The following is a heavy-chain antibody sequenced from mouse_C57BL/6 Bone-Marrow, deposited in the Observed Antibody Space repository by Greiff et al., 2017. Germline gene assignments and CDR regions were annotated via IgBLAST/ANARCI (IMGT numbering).Heavy chain of an antibody. Sequence: EVQLQQSGAELVRPGASVKLSCTASGFNIKDDYMHWVKPRPEQGLEWIGWIDPDNGATEYDSKFQGKAHIPADTSSNTAYLQLSILTSEDTAVYYCTTPYYYGSSHYAMDYWGQGTSVTVSS. J-gene: IGHJ4*01. CDR3: TTPYYYGSSHYAMDY. CDR2: IDPDNGAT. V-gene: IGHV14-4*01. D-gene: IGHD1-1*01. CDR1: GFNIKDDY.